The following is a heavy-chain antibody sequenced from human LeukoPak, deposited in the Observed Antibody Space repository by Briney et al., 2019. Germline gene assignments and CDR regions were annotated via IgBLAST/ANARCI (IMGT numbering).Heavy chain of an antibody. D-gene: IGHD6-13*01. CDR1: GGSISSGGYY. V-gene: IGHV4-31*03. CDR3: ARVPLYSSSWYYFDY. Sequence: SETLSLTCTVSGGSISSGGYYWSWIRQHPGKGLEWIVYIYYSGSTYYNPSLKSRVTISVDTSKNQFSLKLSSVTAADTAVYYCARVPLYSSSWYYFDYWGQGTLVTVSS. J-gene: IGHJ4*02. CDR2: IYYSGST.